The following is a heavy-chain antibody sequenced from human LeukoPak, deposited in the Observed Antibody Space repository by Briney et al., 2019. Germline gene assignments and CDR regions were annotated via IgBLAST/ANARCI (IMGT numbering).Heavy chain of an antibody. CDR2: INHSGST. V-gene: IGHV4-34*01. CDR1: GGSFSGYY. J-gene: IGHJ3*02. CDR3: ARVEGDYVWGSYRFSGAHVAFDI. D-gene: IGHD3-16*02. Sequence: PSETLSLTCAVYGGSFSGYYWSWIRQPPGKGLEWIGEINHSGSTNYNPSLKSRVTISVDTSKNQFSLKLSSVTAADTAVYYCARVEGDYVWGSYRFSGAHVAFDIWGQGTMVTVSS.